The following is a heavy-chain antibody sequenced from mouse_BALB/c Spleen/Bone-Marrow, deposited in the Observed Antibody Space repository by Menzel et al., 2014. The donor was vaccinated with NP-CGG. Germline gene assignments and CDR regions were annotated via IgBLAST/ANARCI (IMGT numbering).Heavy chain of an antibody. V-gene: IGHV3-6*02. Sequence: EVQRVESGPGLVKPSQSLSLTCSVTGYSITSGYYLNWIRQFPGNKLEWMGYISYDGSNNYNPSLKNRISITRDTSKNQFFLKLNSVTTEDTATYYCARGGYDGRGFAYWGQGTLVTVSA. CDR2: ISYDGSN. D-gene: IGHD2-14*01. CDR3: ARGGYDGRGFAY. CDR1: GYSITSGYY. J-gene: IGHJ3*01.